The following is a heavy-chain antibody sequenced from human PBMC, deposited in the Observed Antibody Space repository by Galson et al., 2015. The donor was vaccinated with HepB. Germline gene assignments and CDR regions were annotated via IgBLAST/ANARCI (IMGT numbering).Heavy chain of an antibody. CDR3: ARWLQLDH. V-gene: IGHV1-2*06. J-gene: IGHJ4*02. Sequence: SVKVSCKASGYTFTGYYMHWVRQAPGQGLEWMGRINPSSGVTNYAQKFQGRVTMTRDTSISTAYMELSSLRSDDTALYYCARWLQLDHWGQGTLVTVSS. CDR1: GYTFTGYY. CDR2: INPSSGVT. D-gene: IGHD5-24*01.